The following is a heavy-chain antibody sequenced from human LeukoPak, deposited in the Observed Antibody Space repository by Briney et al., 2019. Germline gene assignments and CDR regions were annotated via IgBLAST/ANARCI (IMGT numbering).Heavy chain of an antibody. CDR2: IYSGGST. Sequence: PGGSLRLSCAASGFTFSDYYMSWVRQAPGKGLEWVSVIYSGGSTYYADSVKGRFTISRDNSKNTLYLQMNSLRAEDTAVYYCASGFDYWGQGTLVTVSS. CDR3: ASGFDY. CDR1: GFTFSDYY. V-gene: IGHV3-66*01. J-gene: IGHJ4*02.